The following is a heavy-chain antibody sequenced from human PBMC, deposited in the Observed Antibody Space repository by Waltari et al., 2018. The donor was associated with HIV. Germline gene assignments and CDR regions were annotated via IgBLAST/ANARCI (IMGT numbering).Heavy chain of an antibody. CDR1: GYSFTNYW. D-gene: IGHD4-4*01. V-gene: IGHV5-51*03. Sequence: EVQLVQSGAEVKKPGESLKFSCKGSGYSFTNYWIGWVRQMPGKGLEWMGIIYPGDSDTRNSPSVQGQVTNSADKSISTAYLQGSSLKASDTAMYYCARLSTVTTTAFDIWGQGTMVTVSS. CDR3: ARLSTVTTTAFDI. J-gene: IGHJ3*02. CDR2: IYPGDSDT.